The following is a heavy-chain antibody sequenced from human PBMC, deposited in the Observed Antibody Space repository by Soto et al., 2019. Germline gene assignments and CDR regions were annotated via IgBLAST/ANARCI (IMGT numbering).Heavy chain of an antibody. D-gene: IGHD6-19*01. V-gene: IGHV3-30*03. Sequence: PGGSLRLSCAASGFTFSSYAMSWVRQAPGKGLEWVAVISYDGSNKYYADTVKGRFTISRDNSNNTLYLQMNSLRAEDTAVYYCARDVTVQSSGVAANIPDYWGQGTLVTVSS. CDR3: ARDVTVQSSGVAANIPDY. CDR2: ISYDGSNK. J-gene: IGHJ4*02. CDR1: GFTFSSYA.